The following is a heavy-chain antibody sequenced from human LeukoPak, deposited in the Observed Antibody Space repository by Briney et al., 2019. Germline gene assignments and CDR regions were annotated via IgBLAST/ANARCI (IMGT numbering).Heavy chain of an antibody. CDR3: ARVFKYYDSSGPMGY. D-gene: IGHD3-22*01. V-gene: IGHV3-74*01. Sequence: GGSLRLSCAASGFTFSSYWMHWVRQAPGKGPVWVSRINTDGSSTSYADSVKGRFTISRDNAKNTLYLQMNSLRAEDTAVYYCARVFKYYDSSGPMGYWGQGTLVTVSS. CDR2: INTDGSST. J-gene: IGHJ4*02. CDR1: GFTFSSYW.